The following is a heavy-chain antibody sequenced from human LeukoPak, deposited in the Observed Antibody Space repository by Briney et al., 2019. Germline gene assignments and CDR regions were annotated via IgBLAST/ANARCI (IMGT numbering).Heavy chain of an antibody. V-gene: IGHV3-48*03. CDR1: GFTFTNYA. Sequence: GGSLRLSCVASGFTFTNYAMSWVRQAPGEGLEWISYISSRGGTIKYADSVKGRFTISRDNAKNSLYLQMNSLRAEDTAVYYCARISGWYCDYWGQGTLVTVSS. CDR2: ISSRGGTI. CDR3: ARISGWYCDY. D-gene: IGHD6-19*01. J-gene: IGHJ4*02.